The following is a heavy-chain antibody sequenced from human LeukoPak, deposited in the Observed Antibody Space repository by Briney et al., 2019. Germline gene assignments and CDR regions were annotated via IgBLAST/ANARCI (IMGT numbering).Heavy chain of an antibody. CDR2: IKWDGIET. V-gene: IGHV3-7*01. CDR1: GFTFSTYW. Sequence: GGSLRLSCAASGFTFSTYWMTWVRQAPGKGLEWVANIKWDGIETYYVDSVKGRFAISRNNAKNSLYLQMNNLRDEDTAVYYCARDGTTVTTLLDYWGQGTLVTVSS. CDR3: ARDGTTVTTLLDY. D-gene: IGHD4-11*01. J-gene: IGHJ4*02.